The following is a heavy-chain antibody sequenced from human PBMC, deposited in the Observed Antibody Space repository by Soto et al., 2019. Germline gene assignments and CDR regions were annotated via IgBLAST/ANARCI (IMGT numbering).Heavy chain of an antibody. J-gene: IGHJ3*02. CDR2: IIPILGIA. CDR1: GGTFSSYT. Sequence: QVQLVQSGAEVKKPGSSVKVSCTASGGTFSSYTISWVRQAPGQGLEWMGRIIPILGIANYAQKFQGRVTITADKSTSTAYMELSSLRSEDTAVYYCARVITTDAFDIWGQGTMVTVSS. CDR3: ARVITTDAFDI. V-gene: IGHV1-69*02.